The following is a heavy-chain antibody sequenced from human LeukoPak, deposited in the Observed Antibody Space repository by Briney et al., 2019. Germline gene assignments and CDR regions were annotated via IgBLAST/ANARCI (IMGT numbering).Heavy chain of an antibody. Sequence: GGFLRLSCAASGFTFSSYAMSWVRQAPGKGLEWVSAISGSGGSTYYADSVKGRFTISRDNSKNTLYLQMNSLRAEDTAVYYCAKDSTLYGDYGANWGQGTLVTVSS. CDR1: GFTFSSYA. D-gene: IGHD4-17*01. J-gene: IGHJ4*02. CDR3: AKDSTLYGDYGAN. V-gene: IGHV3-23*01. CDR2: ISGSGGST.